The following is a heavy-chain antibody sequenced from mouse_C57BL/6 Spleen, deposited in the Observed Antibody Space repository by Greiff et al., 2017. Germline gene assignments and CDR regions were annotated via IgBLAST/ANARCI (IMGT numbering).Heavy chain of an antibody. D-gene: IGHD2-1*01. Sequence: EVKVEESGGGLVQPGGSMKLSCAASGFTFSDAWMDWVRQSPEKGLEWVAEIRNKANNHATYYAESVKGRFTISRDDSKSSVYLQMNSLRAEDTGIYYCTRPYGNYTAYYAMDYWGQGTSVTVSS. CDR1: GFTFSDAW. J-gene: IGHJ4*01. V-gene: IGHV6-6*01. CDR2: IRNKANNHAT. CDR3: TRPYGNYTAYYAMDY.